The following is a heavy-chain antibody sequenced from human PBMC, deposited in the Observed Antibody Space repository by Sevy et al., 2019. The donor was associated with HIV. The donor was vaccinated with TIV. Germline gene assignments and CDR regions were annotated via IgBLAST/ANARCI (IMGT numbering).Heavy chain of an antibody. Sequence: GGSLRLSCAASGFTFSSYTMNWVRQAPGKGLEWVSFISSSSSYIYNADSGKGRFTMSRENAKNSLYLQMNSLRAEDTARYYCARDGITMVRGVTALSGVGYMDVWGKGTTVTVSS. CDR2: ISSSSSYI. CDR1: GFTFSSYT. D-gene: IGHD3-10*01. J-gene: IGHJ6*03. CDR3: ARDGITMVRGVTALSGVGYMDV. V-gene: IGHV3-21*01.